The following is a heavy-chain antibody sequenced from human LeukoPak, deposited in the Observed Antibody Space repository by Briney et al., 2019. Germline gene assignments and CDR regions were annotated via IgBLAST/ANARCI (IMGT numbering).Heavy chain of an antibody. CDR1: XFTVSNXY. D-gene: IGHD2-2*01. CDR3: ARGRKYCSSTSSCYAGDFDY. CDR2: IYSGDNT. Sequence: SXRLXCAASXFTVSNXYMSWVRQAAGXGLEWVSFIYSGDNTYYADSVKGRFTISRDNSRNTLYLQMNTLRAEDTAVYYCARGRKYCSSTSSCYAGDFDYWGQGTLVTVSS. J-gene: IGHJ4*02. V-gene: IGHV3-66*01.